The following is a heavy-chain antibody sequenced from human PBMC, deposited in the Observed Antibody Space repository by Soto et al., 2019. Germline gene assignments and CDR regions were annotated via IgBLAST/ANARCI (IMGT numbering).Heavy chain of an antibody. CDR1: GFSFSSYS. CDR2: ISNSGSTL. J-gene: IGHJ4*02. V-gene: IGHV3-48*01. D-gene: IGHD1-26*01. CDR3: ARGSGTNSYYFDY. Sequence: GGSLRLSCAASGFSFSSYSMNWVRQAPGKGLEWVSYISNSGSTLYFADSVQGRFTISRDNAKNSLYLQMTSLRAEDTAVYYCARGSGTNSYYFDYWGQGTLVTVSS.